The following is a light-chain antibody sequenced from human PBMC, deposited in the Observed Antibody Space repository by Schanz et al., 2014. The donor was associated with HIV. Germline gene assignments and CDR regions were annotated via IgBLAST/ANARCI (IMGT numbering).Light chain of an antibody. Sequence: QSALTQPPSASGSPGQSVSISCTGTSSDVGGYNYVSWYQQHPGEAPKLIIYEITKRPSGVPDRFSASKSGNTASLTVSGLQAEDEADYYCQSYDSSLRVVVFGGGTKLTVL. CDR3: QSYDSSLRVVV. CDR1: SSDVGGYNY. J-gene: IGLJ2*01. CDR2: EIT. V-gene: IGLV2-8*01.